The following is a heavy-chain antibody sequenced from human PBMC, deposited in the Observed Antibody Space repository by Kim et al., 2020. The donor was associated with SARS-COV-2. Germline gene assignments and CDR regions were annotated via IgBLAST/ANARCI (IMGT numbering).Heavy chain of an antibody. D-gene: IGHD3-10*01. CDR2: IDPSDSYT. V-gene: IGHV5-10-1*01. J-gene: IGHJ6*02. Sequence: GESLKISCKGSGYSFTSYWISWVRQMPGKGLEWMGRIDPSDSYTNYSPSFQGHVTISADKSISTAYLQWSSLKASDTAMYYCASPNYYGSGIGPGGGYYYCGMDVWGQGTTVTVSS. CDR3: ASPNYYGSGIGPGGGYYYCGMDV. CDR1: GYSFTSYW.